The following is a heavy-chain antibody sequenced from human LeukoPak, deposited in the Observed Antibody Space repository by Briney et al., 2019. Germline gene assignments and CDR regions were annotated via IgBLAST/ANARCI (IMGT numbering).Heavy chain of an antibody. CDR3: SRGSGWLSVY. D-gene: IGHD6-19*01. J-gene: IGHJ4*02. Sequence: GGALRLSCAASGFTFSTYWMAWVRQAPGKGLEWIGFISGGTTEYAASVKGRFTISRDDSTSIAYLQMNSLTTEDTAVYYCSRGSGWLSVYWGQGTLVTVSS. CDR1: GFTFSTYW. V-gene: IGHV3-49*04. CDR2: ISGGTT.